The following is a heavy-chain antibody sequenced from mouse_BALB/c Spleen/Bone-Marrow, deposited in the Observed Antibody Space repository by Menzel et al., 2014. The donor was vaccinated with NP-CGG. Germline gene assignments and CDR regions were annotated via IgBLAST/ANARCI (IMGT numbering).Heavy chain of an antibody. CDR3: ARHYGSSYGAMGY. Sequence: LVKTGASVKISCKASGYSFTGYYMHWVKQSHGKGLEWIGYISCYNGATSYNQKFKGKATFTVDTSSSTAYMQFNSLTSEDSAVYYCARHYGSSYGAMGYWGQGTSVTVSS. CDR1: GYSFTGYY. D-gene: IGHD1-1*01. J-gene: IGHJ4*01. CDR2: ISCYNGAT. V-gene: IGHV1S34*01.